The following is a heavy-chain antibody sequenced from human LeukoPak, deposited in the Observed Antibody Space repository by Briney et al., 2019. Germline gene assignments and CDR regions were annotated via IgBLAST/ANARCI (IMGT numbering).Heavy chain of an antibody. V-gene: IGHV4-31*03. Sequence: SETLSLTCTVPGGSISSGGYYCTWIRQHPGKGLEWIGYIYYSGSTYYNPSLKSRVTISVDTSKNQFSLKLSSVTAADTAVYYCARDMGDSSSSASGVSFDYWGQGTLVTVSS. CDR1: GGSISSGGYY. D-gene: IGHD6-6*01. J-gene: IGHJ4*02. CDR3: ARDMGDSSSSASGVSFDY. CDR2: IYYSGST.